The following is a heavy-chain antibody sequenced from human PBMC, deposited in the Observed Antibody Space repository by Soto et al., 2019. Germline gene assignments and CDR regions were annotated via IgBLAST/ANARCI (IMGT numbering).Heavy chain of an antibody. D-gene: IGHD3-22*01. Sequence: ASVKVSCKVSGYTLTELSMHWVRQAPGKGLEWMGGFDPEDGETIYAQKFQARVTMTEDTPTDTAYIELSSLRSEDTAVYYCATLEPYYDSSYPMEYWGQGTLVTVSS. V-gene: IGHV1-24*01. CDR1: GYTLTELS. J-gene: IGHJ4*02. CDR2: FDPEDGET. CDR3: ATLEPYYDSSYPMEY.